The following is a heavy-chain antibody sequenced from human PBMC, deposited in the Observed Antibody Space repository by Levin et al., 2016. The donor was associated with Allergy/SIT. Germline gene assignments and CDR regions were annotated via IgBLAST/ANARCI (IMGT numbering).Heavy chain of an antibody. J-gene: IGHJ3*01. CDR3: ASMTTVTTYEALDF. CDR2: IYYTGST. Sequence: SETLSLTCTVSGVSITSGDYYWSWIRQPPGKGLEWIGYIYYTGSTYYNPSLKSRITMSVDTSKRQFSLKLSSVTAADTAVYYCASMTTVTTYEALDFWGQGTIVTVSS. D-gene: IGHD4-17*01. V-gene: IGHV4-30-4*01. CDR1: GVSITSGDYY.